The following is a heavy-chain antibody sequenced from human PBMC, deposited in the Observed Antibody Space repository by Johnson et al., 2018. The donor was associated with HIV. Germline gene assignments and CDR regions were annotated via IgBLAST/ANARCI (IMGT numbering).Heavy chain of an antibody. CDR3: AREGPGYSSGWYAFDL. Sequence: VQLVESGGGVVRPGGSLRLSCAASGFTFDDFGMSWVRQSPGKGLEWVSGINWNGGRTDDAASVKGRFTISRDNVKNSLYLQMNSLRVADTALYYCAREGPGYSSGWYAFDLWGQGTMVTVSS. CDR2: INWNGGRT. V-gene: IGHV3-20*04. CDR1: GFTFDDFG. J-gene: IGHJ3*01. D-gene: IGHD6-19*01.